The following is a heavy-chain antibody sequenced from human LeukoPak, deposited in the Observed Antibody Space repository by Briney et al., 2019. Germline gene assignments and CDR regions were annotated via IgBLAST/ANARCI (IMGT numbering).Heavy chain of an antibody. CDR1: GFTFSSYA. J-gene: IGHJ4*02. CDR3: ARDPRYSSSWYYFDY. V-gene: IGHV3-30-3*01. CDR2: ISYDGSNK. D-gene: IGHD6-13*01. Sequence: GGSLRLSCAASGFTFSSYAMHWVRQAPGKGLEWVAVISYDGSNKYYADSVKGRFTISRDNSNNTLYLQMNSLRAEDTAVYYCARDPRYSSSWYYFDYWGQGTLVTVSS.